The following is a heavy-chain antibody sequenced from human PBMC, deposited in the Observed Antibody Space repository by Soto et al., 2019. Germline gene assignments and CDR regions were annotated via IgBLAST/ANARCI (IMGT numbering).Heavy chain of an antibody. V-gene: IGHV3-23*01. CDR2: INGSGGST. D-gene: IGHD2-2*01. Sequence: GGSLRLSCAASGFAFSSYAMSWVRQAPGKGLEWVSAINGSGGSTYYADSVKGRFTISRDNAKNTLYLQMNSLRAEDTAVYYCALVRGDCSSTNCYLGSYYYYMDVWGKGTTVTVSS. CDR3: ALVRGDCSSTNCYLGSYYYYMDV. CDR1: GFAFSSYA. J-gene: IGHJ6*03.